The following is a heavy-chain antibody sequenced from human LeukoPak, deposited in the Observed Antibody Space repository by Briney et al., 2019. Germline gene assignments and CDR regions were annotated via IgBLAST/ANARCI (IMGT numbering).Heavy chain of an antibody. CDR1: GFTFNKFT. CDR2: ITSSGSIM. D-gene: IGHD2-15*01. CDR3: ANLGYCSGGECYGPSGY. V-gene: IGHV3-48*02. J-gene: IGHJ4*02. Sequence: GGSLRLSCAASGFTFNKFTMNWVRQAPGKGWEGVHYITSSGSIMYYADSVKGRFTISRDNAKNSLYLQMNSLRDEDTAVYFCANLGYCSGGECYGPSGYWGQGTLVTVSS.